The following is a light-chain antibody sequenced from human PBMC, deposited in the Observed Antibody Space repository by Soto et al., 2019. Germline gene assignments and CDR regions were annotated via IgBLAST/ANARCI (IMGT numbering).Light chain of an antibody. CDR3: MQALQTPIFT. CDR1: QSLLHSNGYNY. V-gene: IGKV2-28*01. Sequence: DIVMTQSPLSLPVTPGEPASISCRSSQSLLHSNGYNYLDWYLQKPGQSPQLLIYLGFNRASGVPDRFSGSGSGTDFTLKISRVEAEDVGVYYCMQALQTPIFTFGPGTKVDIK. J-gene: IGKJ3*01. CDR2: LGF.